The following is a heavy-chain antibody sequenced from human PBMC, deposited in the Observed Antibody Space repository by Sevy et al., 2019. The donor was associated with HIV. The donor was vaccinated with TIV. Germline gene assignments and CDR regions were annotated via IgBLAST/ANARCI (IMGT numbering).Heavy chain of an antibody. CDR2: INPNSGGT. CDR1: GYTFTGYY. V-gene: IGHV1-2*02. J-gene: IGHJ6*02. CDR3: ARGYIYYGYDGMDV. Sequence: ASVKVSCKASGYTFTGYYMHWVRQAPGQGLEWMGWINPNSGGTNYAQKFQGRVTMTRDTSISTAYMELSRLRSDDTAVYYCARGYIYYGYDGMDVWGQGTTVTVSS. D-gene: IGHD3-16*02.